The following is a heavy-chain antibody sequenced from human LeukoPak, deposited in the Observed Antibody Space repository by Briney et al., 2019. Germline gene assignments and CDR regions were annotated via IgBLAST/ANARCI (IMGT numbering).Heavy chain of an antibody. Sequence: GGSLRLSCAASGFTFSSYSMNWVRQAPGKWLEWVSSISSSSSYIYYADSVKGRFTISRDNAKNSLYLQMNSLRAEDTAVYYCARGGYYWAHAFDIWGQGTMVTVSS. CDR1: GFTFSSYS. CDR2: ISSSSSYI. CDR3: ARGGYYWAHAFDI. J-gene: IGHJ3*02. D-gene: IGHD2-8*01. V-gene: IGHV3-21*01.